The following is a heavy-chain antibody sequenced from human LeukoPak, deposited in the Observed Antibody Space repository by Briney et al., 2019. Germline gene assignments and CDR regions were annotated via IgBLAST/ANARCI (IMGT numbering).Heavy chain of an antibody. J-gene: IGHJ6*04. Sequence: GGSLRLSCVASGFTFSSYWMHWVRQAPGEGLVWVSRINSDGSTTTYADSVKSRFTISRDNAKNSLYLQMNSLRAEDTAVYYCAELGITMIGGVWGKGTTVTISS. D-gene: IGHD3-10*02. CDR2: INSDGSTT. V-gene: IGHV3-74*01. CDR1: GFTFSSYW. CDR3: AELGITMIGGV.